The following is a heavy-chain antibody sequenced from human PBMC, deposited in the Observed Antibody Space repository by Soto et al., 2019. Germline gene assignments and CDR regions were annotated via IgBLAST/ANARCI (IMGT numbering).Heavy chain of an antibody. CDR3: AKYACSDSSCYGGVEY. J-gene: IGHJ4*02. CDR1: GYSFTNYW. CDR2: IYPGDSDT. D-gene: IGHD2-2*01. V-gene: IGHV5-51*01. Sequence: GESLKISCKGSGYSFTNYWIGWVRQMPGKGLEWMGNIYPGDSDTRYGPSFQGQVTISADKSISTAYLQWSSLKASDTAMYYCAKYACSDSSCYGGVEYWGQGTPVTVYS.